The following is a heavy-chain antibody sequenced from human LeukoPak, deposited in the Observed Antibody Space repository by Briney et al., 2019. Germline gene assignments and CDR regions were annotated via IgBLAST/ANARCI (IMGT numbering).Heavy chain of an antibody. D-gene: IGHD3-10*02. Sequence: PGGSLRLSCAASGFTFSSYGMSWVRQAPGKGLEWVSAISGSGGSTYYADSVKGRFTISRNNAKNSLYLQMNSLRAEDTAVYCAELGITMIGGVWGKGTTVTISS. CDR3: AELGITMIGGV. CDR2: ISGSGGST. V-gene: IGHV3-23*01. J-gene: IGHJ6*04. CDR1: GFTFSSYG.